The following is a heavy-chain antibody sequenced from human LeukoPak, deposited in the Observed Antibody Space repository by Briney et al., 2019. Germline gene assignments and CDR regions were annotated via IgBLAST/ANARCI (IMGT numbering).Heavy chain of an antibody. J-gene: IGHJ4*02. CDR3: TTDLTMVRGVTVYFQN. V-gene: IGHV3-15*01. D-gene: IGHD3-10*01. Sequence: GGSLRLSCAASGFTFSNAWMSWVRQAPGKGLEWVGRIKSKTDGGTTDYAAPVKGRFTISRDDSKNTLYLQMNSLKTEDTAVYYCTTDLTMVRGVTVYFQNWGQGTLVTVSS. CDR2: IKSKTDGGTT. CDR1: GFTFSNAW.